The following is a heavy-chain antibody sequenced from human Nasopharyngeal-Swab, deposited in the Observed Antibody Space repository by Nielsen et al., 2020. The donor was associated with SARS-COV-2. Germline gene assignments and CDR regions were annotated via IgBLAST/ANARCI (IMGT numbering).Heavy chain of an antibody. V-gene: IGHV1-69*13. CDR1: GGTFSSYA. CDR3: APFGSVWAEDWFDP. D-gene: IGHD1-14*01. J-gene: IGHJ5*02. Sequence: SVKVSCKASGGTFSSYAISWVRQAPGQGLEWMGGITPIFGTANYAQKFQGRVTITADESTSTAYMELSSLRSEDTAVYYCAPFGSVWAEDWFDPWGQGTLVTVSS. CDR2: ITPIFGTA.